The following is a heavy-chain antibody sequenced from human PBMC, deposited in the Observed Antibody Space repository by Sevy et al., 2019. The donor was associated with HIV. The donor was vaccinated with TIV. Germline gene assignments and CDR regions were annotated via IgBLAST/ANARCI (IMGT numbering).Heavy chain of an antibody. V-gene: IGHV3-21*01. CDR3: ARDLISGSYGGWFDP. J-gene: IGHJ5*02. Sequence: GGSLRLSCAASGFTFSSYSMNWVRQAPGKGLEWLSSISSSSSYMYYADSVKGRFTISRDNAKNSLYLQMNSLRVEDTAVYYCARDLISGSYGGWFDPWGQGTLVTVSS. D-gene: IGHD1-26*01. CDR1: GFTFSSYS. CDR2: ISSSSSYM.